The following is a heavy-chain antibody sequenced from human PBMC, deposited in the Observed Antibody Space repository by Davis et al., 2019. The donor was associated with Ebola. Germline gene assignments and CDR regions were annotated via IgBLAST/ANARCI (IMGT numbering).Heavy chain of an antibody. Sequence: GESLKISCAASAFTFSSYWMSWVRQAPGKGLEWVANIKQDGSEKYYVDSVKGRFTISRDNAKNSLYLQMNSLRAEDTAVYYCARELSDYYYYAMDVWGQGTTVTVSS. CDR1: AFTFSSYW. J-gene: IGHJ6*02. CDR3: ARELSDYYYYAMDV. D-gene: IGHD2-2*01. CDR2: IKQDGSEK. V-gene: IGHV3-7*03.